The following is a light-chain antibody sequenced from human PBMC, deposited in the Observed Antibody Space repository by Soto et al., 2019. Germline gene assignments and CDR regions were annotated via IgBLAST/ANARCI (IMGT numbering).Light chain of an antibody. CDR2: SNN. CDR3: AAWDDSLNAVV. CDR1: SSNIGSNT. V-gene: IGLV1-44*01. Sequence: QSVLTQPPSASGTPGQRVTISCSGSSSNIGSNTVNWYQQLPGTAPKLLIYSNNQRPSGVPDRFSGSKSGTSASLAISGLRYEDEADYYCAAWDDSLNAVVFGGGTKLTVL. J-gene: IGLJ2*01.